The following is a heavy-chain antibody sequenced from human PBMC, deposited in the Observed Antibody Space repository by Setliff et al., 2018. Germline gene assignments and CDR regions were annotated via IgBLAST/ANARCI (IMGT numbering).Heavy chain of an antibody. J-gene: IGHJ4*02. CDR2: IWHDGTNK. V-gene: IGHV3-30*02. CDR3: AKDPKYRGVWPHPAYFDY. D-gene: IGHD6-6*01. CDR1: GLTLINNG. Sequence: PGGSLRLSCAASGLTLINNGFHWVRQAPGKGLEWVAIIWHDGTNKYYADSVKGRFDISRDSSKDTLYLQMNSLRVEDSAIYHCAKDPKYRGVWPHPAYFDYWGQGALVTVSS.